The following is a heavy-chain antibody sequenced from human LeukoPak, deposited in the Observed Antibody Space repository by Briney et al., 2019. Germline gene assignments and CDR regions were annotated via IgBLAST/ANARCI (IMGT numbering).Heavy chain of an antibody. CDR1: GGSISSGGYY. CDR2: IYYSGSI. Sequence: PSETLSLTCTVSGGSISSGGYYWSWLRQHPGKGLEWIGYIYYSGSIYYNPSPKSRITISVDTSKNQFSLKLISVTAADTAVYYCARGQGYCSGATCYHGMDVWGQGTTVTVSS. CDR3: ARGQGYCSGATCYHGMDV. V-gene: IGHV4-31*03. D-gene: IGHD2-15*01. J-gene: IGHJ6*02.